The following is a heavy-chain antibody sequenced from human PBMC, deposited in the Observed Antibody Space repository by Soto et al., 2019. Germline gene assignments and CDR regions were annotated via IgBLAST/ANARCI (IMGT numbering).Heavy chain of an antibody. CDR1: GVTFISYW. J-gene: IGHJ4*02. D-gene: IGHD2-21*01. CDR3: ARDLIMVETPGDDFDY. V-gene: IGHV3-74*01. CDR2: ITPDGSAT. Sequence: VGFLRLSCAASGVTFISYWMHWVRQAPGKGLVWVSRITPDGSATSYADSVKGRFTISRDNAKNTLYLQMSSLRADDTAVYYCARDLIMVETPGDDFDYWGQGTLVTVSS.